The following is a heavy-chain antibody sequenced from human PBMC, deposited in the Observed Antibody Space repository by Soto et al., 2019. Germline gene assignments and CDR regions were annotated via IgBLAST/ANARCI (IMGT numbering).Heavy chain of an antibody. CDR3: YGSSHHNDFDY. CDR1: GFTFSSYG. V-gene: IGHV3-33*01. J-gene: IGHJ4*02. D-gene: IGHD6-13*01. CDR2: IWYDGSNK. Sequence: SGGSLRLSCAASGFTFSSYGMHWVRQAPGKGLEWVAVIWYDGSNKYYADSVKGRFTISRDNSKNTLYLQMNSLRAEDTAVYYCYGSSHHNDFDYWGQGTLVTVSS.